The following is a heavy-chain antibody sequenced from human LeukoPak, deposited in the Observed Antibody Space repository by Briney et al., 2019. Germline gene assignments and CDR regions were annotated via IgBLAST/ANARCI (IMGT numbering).Heavy chain of an antibody. CDR2: INQDGSGR. CDR1: GFTFSNYR. J-gene: IGHJ5*02. D-gene: IGHD3-10*01. Sequence: PGGSLGLSCAASGFTFSNYRMSWVRQAPGKGLEWVATINQDGSGRYYVDSVKGRFTISRDNAKNSLHLQMSSLRAEDTAVYYCARLWSWGFDRWGQGTLVTVSS. V-gene: IGHV3-7*04. CDR3: ARLWSWGFDR.